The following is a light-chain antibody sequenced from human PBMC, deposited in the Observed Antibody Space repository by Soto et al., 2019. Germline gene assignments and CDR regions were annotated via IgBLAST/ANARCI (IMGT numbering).Light chain of an antibody. Sequence: DIQMTQSPSSLSASVGDRVTITCRATQNIRNFLNWYHQKPGKAPKLLIYAASSLQGGVPSRFSGSGSGTDFTLTISSLQSEDVGTYYCQQSYSPPFTFAPGTKVDV. CDR2: AAS. CDR3: QQSYSPPFT. V-gene: IGKV1-39*01. CDR1: QNIRNF. J-gene: IGKJ3*01.